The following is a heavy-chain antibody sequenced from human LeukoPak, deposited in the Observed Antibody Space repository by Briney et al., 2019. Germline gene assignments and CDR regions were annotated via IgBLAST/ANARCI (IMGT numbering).Heavy chain of an antibody. D-gene: IGHD1-26*01. CDR1: GDSISGSY. CDR2: IHYSMRA. Sequence: SETLSLTCTVSGDSISGSYWTSVRQPPGQGLEWIGQIHYSMRAVYNPYLQRRISISVDTSKNQMSLTLTSVTAADTPIYYCERCGVDYDRGVWRQGPAVRVSS. J-gene: IGHJ6*01. V-gene: IGHV4-59*01. CDR3: ERCGVDYDRGV.